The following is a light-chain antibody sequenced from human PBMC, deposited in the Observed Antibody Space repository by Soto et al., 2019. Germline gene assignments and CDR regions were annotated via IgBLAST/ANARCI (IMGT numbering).Light chain of an antibody. CDR1: SSDVGANNY. J-gene: IGLJ2*01. V-gene: IGLV2-14*01. CDR2: EVS. CDR3: SSYINSITFVV. Sequence: QSALTQPASVSGSPGQPITISCTGTSSDVGANNYVSWYQHHPGKAPKLLIYEVSNRPSGVSSRFSGSKSGSTASLTISGLQAEDEADYYCSSYINSITFVVFGGGTQLTVL.